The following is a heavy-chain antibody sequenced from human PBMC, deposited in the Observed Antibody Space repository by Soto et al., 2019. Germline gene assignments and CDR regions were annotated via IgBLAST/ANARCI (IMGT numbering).Heavy chain of an antibody. V-gene: IGHV1-69*13. CDR3: ARDIAVPAAIDWFDP. D-gene: IGHD2-2*01. Sequence: AASVKVSCKASGGTFSSYAISWVRQAPGQGLEWMGGIIPIFGTANYAQKFQGRVTITVDESTSTAYMELSSLRSEDTAVYYCARDIAVPAAIDWFDPWGQGTLVTVSS. CDR1: GGTFSSYA. J-gene: IGHJ5*02. CDR2: IIPIFGTA.